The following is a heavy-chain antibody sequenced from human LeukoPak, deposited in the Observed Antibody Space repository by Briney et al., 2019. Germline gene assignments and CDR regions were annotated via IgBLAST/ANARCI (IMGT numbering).Heavy chain of an antibody. Sequence: PGGSLRLSCAASGFTFSRYWMHWVRQAPGKGRVWVSRTNSDGSLPSYADSVKGRFTISRDNAKNTLYLQMNSLGVEDTAIYYCARGLPGYSNTWNDHWGQGTLVTVSS. CDR2: TNSDGSLP. J-gene: IGHJ5*02. D-gene: IGHD6-13*01. CDR1: GFTFSRYW. CDR3: ARGLPGYSNTWNDH. V-gene: IGHV3-74*01.